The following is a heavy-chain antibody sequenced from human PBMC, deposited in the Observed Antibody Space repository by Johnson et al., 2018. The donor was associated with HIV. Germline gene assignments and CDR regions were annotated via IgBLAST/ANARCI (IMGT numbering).Heavy chain of an antibody. V-gene: IGHV3-64*01. J-gene: IGHJ3*02. CDR2: ISSNGGST. Sequence: VQLVESGGGLVKPGGSLRLSCAASGFTFSSYAMHWVRQAPGKGLEYVSAISSNGGSTYYANSVKGRFTISRDNSKNTLYLQMGSLRAEDMAVYYCARAWRAPPDYGGNPGAFDIWGQGTMVTVSS. CDR1: GFTFSSYA. CDR3: ARAWRAPPDYGGNPGAFDI. D-gene: IGHD4-23*01.